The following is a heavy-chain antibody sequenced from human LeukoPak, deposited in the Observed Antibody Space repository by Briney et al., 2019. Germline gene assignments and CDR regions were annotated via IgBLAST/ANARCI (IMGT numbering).Heavy chain of an antibody. CDR3: ARGRGWYCSSTSCQRFAEYFQH. V-gene: IGHV3-30*04. CDR1: GFTFSSYA. Sequence: LPGRSLRLSCAASGFTFSSYAMHWVRQAPGKGLERVAVISYDGSNKYYADSVKGRFTISRDNSKNTLYLQMNSLRAEDTAVYYCARGRGWYCSSTSCQRFAEYFQHWGQGTLVTVSS. D-gene: IGHD2-2*01. CDR2: ISYDGSNK. J-gene: IGHJ1*01.